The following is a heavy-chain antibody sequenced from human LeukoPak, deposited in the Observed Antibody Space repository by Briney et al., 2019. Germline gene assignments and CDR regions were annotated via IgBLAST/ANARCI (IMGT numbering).Heavy chain of an antibody. CDR3: ARAHQVENYYYYGMDV. J-gene: IGHJ6*04. D-gene: IGHD2-15*01. CDR1: GFTFSSYA. Sequence: GGSLRLSCAASGFTFSSYAMHWVRQAPGKGLEWVAVIWYDGSNKYYADSVKGRFTISRDNSRNTLYLQMNSLRAEDTAVYYCARAHQVENYYYYGMDVWGKGTTVTVPS. CDR2: IWYDGSNK. V-gene: IGHV3-33*01.